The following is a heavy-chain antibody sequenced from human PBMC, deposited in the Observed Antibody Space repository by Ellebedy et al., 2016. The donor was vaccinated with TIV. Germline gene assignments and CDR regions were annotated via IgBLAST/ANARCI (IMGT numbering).Heavy chain of an antibody. V-gene: IGHV1-8*01. J-gene: IGHJ4*02. CDR3: TTGGTKGEDN. D-gene: IGHD3-10*01. CDR1: GYTFTNFD. CDR2: MNPKTGDT. Sequence: AASVKVSCKASGYTFTNFDINWVRQASGQGLEWMGWMNPKTGDTVYSQKFQGRLTMTTNPPMTTAYMDLTDLTSEDTAVYYCTTGGTKGEDNWGQGTLVIVSS.